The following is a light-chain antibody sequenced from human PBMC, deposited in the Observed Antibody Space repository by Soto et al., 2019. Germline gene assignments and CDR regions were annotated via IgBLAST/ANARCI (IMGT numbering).Light chain of an antibody. CDR2: DAS. Sequence: DLQMTQSPSSLSAFVGDRVTITCQASHDIMRYLNWYQQKPGKAPKLLIYDASNWETGVTSRFSGSGSGTDFTFTISSLQPEDIATYYCQQSDNLPLTFGGGTKVEIK. V-gene: IGKV1-33*01. J-gene: IGKJ4*01. CDR1: HDIMRY. CDR3: QQSDNLPLT.